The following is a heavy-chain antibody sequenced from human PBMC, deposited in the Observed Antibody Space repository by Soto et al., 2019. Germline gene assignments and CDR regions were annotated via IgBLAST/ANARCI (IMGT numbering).Heavy chain of an antibody. J-gene: IGHJ6*02. CDR3: ARDQSYYDSSGSYYYGMDV. V-gene: IGHV3-7*01. Sequence: GSLSLSCASSGFPFSSYLMSLVRPAPGKGLEGVANIKQDGSEKYYVDSVKGRFTISRDNAKNSLYLQMNSLRAEDTAVYYCARDQSYYDSSGSYYYGMDVWGQGTTVNVS. CDR2: IKQDGSEK. D-gene: IGHD3-22*01. CDR1: GFPFSSYL.